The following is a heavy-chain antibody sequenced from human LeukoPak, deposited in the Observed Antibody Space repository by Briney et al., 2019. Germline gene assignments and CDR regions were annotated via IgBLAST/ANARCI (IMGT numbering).Heavy chain of an antibody. J-gene: IGHJ6*02. CDR2: MNPNSGNT. CDR3: AIEECTDGRCYTDYYQYGMDV. V-gene: IGHV1-8*01. Sequence: PGASVKVSCKASGYTFTSYDINWVRQATGQGLEWMGWMNPNSGNTGYAQKFQGRVTMTRNTSISTAYMELSSLRSEDTAVYYCAIEECTDGRCYTDYYQYGMDVWGQGTTVTVSS. CDR1: GYTFTSYD. D-gene: IGHD2-8*01.